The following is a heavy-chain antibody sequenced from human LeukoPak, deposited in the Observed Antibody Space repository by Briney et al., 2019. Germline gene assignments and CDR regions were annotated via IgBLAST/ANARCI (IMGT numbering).Heavy chain of an antibody. CDR2: IYYSGST. V-gene: IGHV4-34*01. Sequence: LETLSLTCAVYGGSFSGYYWSWIRQPPGKGLEWIGSIYYSGSTYYNPSLKSRVTTSVDTSKNQFSLKLSSVTAADTAVYYCASRKLGNDYWGQGTLVTVSS. CDR1: GGSFSGYY. D-gene: IGHD3-16*01. J-gene: IGHJ4*02. CDR3: ASRKLGNDY.